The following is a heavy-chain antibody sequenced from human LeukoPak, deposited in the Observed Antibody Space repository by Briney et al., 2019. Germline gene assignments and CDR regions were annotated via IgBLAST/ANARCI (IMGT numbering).Heavy chain of an antibody. V-gene: IGHV3-23*01. J-gene: IGHJ4*02. D-gene: IGHD2-2*01. CDR1: GFTFSSHA. Sequence: GGSLRLSCAASGFTFSSHAMSWVRQAPGKGLEWVSAISASGGSTYYADSVKGRFTMSRDNSKNTLYLQMNSLRAEDTAVYYCAKVVVVPGTADFDYWGQGTLVTVSS. CDR2: ISASGGST. CDR3: AKVVVVPGTADFDY.